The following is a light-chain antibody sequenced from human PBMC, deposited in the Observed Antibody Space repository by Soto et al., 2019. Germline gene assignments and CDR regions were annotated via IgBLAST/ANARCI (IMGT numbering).Light chain of an antibody. Sequence: IQMTQTPSSLSASVGDRVTITCQASHDISNYLNWYQQKPGKAPKLLISDASTLEAGVTSRFSGSGSGTDFTFAISSLQPEDIATYYCQHYDDLLFTFGPGTKVDTK. V-gene: IGKV1-33*01. J-gene: IGKJ3*01. CDR1: HDISNY. CDR2: DAS. CDR3: QHYDDLLFT.